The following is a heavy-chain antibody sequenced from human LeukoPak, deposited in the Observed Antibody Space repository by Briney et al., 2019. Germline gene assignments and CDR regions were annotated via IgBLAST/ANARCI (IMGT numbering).Heavy chain of an antibody. J-gene: IGHJ3*02. CDR3: ARDLGYYDRNDAFDI. V-gene: IGHV4-4*07. D-gene: IGHD3-22*01. CDR2: IYTSGST. CDR1: GGSISSYY. Sequence: PSETLSLTCTVSGGSISSYYWSWIRQPAGKGLEWIGRIYTSGSTNYNPSLKSRVTMSVDTSKNQFSLKLSSVTAADTAVYYCARDLGYYDRNDAFDIWGQGTMVTVSS.